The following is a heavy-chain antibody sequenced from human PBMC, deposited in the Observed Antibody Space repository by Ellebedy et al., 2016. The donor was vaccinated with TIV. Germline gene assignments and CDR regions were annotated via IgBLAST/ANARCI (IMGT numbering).Heavy chain of an antibody. V-gene: IGHV4-34*01. D-gene: IGHD3-10*01. CDR1: GGSFSGYY. Sequence: MPGGSLRLSCAVYGGSFSGYYWSWIRQPPGKGLEWIGEINHSGSTNYNPSLKSRVTISVDTSKNQFSLKLSSVTAADTAVYYCARGNSYYYGSGSYYSWGQGTLVTVSS. J-gene: IGHJ5*02. CDR2: INHSGST. CDR3: ARGNSYYYGSGSYYS.